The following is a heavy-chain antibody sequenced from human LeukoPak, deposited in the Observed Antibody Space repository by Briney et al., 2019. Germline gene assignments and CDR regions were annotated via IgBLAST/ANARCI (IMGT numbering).Heavy chain of an antibody. CDR1: GDSVSSNSAA. CDR2: TYYRSKWYN. V-gene: IGHV6-1*01. CDR3: ARVNGYCSGGSCYDAFDI. D-gene: IGHD2-15*01. Sequence: SQTLSLTCAISGDSVSSNSAAWNWIRQSPSRGLEWLGRTYYRSKWYNDYAVSVKSRITINPDTSKNQFSLKLSSVTAADTAVYYCARVNGYCSGGSCYDAFDIWGQGTMVTVSS. J-gene: IGHJ3*02.